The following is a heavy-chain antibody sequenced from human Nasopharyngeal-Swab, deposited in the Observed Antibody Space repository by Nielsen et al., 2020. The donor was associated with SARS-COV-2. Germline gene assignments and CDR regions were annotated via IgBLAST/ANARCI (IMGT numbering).Heavy chain of an antibody. CDR1: GGTFSSYA. CDR2: IIPIFSTA. J-gene: IGHJ4*02. D-gene: IGHD5-24*01. CDR3: ARDGDRRERWLQFLDY. Sequence: SVKVSCKASGGTFSSYAINWVRQAPGQGLEWMGGIIPIFSTANYAQKFQGRVTITADESTSTAYMELSSLRSEDTAVYYCARDGDRRERWLQFLDYWGQGTLVTVSS. V-gene: IGHV1-69*13.